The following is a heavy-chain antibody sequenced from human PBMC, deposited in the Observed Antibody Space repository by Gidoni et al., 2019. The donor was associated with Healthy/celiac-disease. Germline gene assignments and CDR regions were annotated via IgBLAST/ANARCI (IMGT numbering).Heavy chain of an antibody. CDR2: IIPIVSTA. V-gene: IGHV1-69*06. CDR3: AREGTMSHVVGGFDP. CDR1: GGSFRSYA. J-gene: IGHJ5*02. Sequence: VQLVQSGAEVKKPGSSVKVSCKASGGSFRSYAISWVRQAPGQGLEWRGGIIPIVSTANYAQKFQGRVTITADKSTRTAYMERSSLRSEDTAVYYCAREGTMSHVVGGFDPWGQGTLVTVSS. D-gene: IGHD3-16*01.